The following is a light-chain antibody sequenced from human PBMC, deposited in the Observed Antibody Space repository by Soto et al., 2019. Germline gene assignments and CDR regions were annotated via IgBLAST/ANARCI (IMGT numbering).Light chain of an antibody. V-gene: IGLV2-8*01. CDR2: EVS. Sequence: QSALTQPPSASGSPGQSVTISCTGTSSDVGAYNYVSWHQQHPGKVPKLIMYEVSKPPSGVPDRFSGSKSGNTASLTVSGLQAEDEADYYCSSYGGSNNFGVFGTGTKLTVL. CDR1: SSDVGAYNY. J-gene: IGLJ1*01. CDR3: SSYGGSNNFGV.